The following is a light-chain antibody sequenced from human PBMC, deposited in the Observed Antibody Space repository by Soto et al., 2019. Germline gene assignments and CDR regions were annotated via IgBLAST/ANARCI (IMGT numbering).Light chain of an antibody. Sequence: EIAMTQSPATLYVSPGETATLSCRASQSVSSNLAWYQQKPGQAPRLRIYGTSTRATDIPARFSGSGSGTEFTLTISSLQSEDFAVYYCQQYNNFWTFGQGTKVEIK. CDR3: QQYNNFWT. J-gene: IGKJ1*01. CDR1: QSVSSN. V-gene: IGKV3-15*01. CDR2: GTS.